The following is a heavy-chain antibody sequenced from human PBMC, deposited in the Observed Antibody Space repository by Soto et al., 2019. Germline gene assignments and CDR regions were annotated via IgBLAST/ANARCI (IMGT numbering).Heavy chain of an antibody. V-gene: IGHV3-72*01. CDR3: AKDIVSMPGSPYGGMDV. CDR1: GFTFSDHY. D-gene: IGHD2-21*01. Sequence: GGSLRLSCAASGFTFSDHYMDWVRQAPGKGLEWVGRTRNKANSYTTEYDASVKGRFTISRDDSKNSLYLQMNSLKTEDTAVYYCAKDIVSMPGSPYGGMDVWGQGTTVTVSS. J-gene: IGHJ6*02. CDR2: TRNKANSYTT.